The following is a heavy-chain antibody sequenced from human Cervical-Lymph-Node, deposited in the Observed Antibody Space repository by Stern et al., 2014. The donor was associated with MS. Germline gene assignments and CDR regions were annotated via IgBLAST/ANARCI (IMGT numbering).Heavy chain of an antibody. CDR3: TTSQGAF. Sequence: VQLLQSGTELRKPGASVRVSCKASGYAFTNFNWVRQATGQGLEWVGWINPNTGNAGPAQKFHGRVTITTNNSITTAYMDLSNLRSEDTAIYYCTTSQGAFWGQGTLITVSS. CDR2: INPNTGNA. CDR1: GYAFTNF. J-gene: IGHJ4*02. V-gene: IGHV1-8*03. D-gene: IGHD3-16*01.